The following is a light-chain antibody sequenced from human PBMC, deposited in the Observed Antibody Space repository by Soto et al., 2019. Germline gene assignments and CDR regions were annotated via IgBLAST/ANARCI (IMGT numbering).Light chain of an antibody. CDR2: NVS. CDR1: SSDVGGYNY. J-gene: IGLJ2*01. CDR3: SSFTSTNTVL. V-gene: IGLV2-14*01. Sequence: QSALTQPASVSGSPGQSITISCTGTSSDVGGYNYVSWYQQHPGKAPKLMIYNVSNRPSGVSNRFSGSKSGTTASLTISGLQAEAEGHYNCSSFTSTNTVLFGGGTKLTVL.